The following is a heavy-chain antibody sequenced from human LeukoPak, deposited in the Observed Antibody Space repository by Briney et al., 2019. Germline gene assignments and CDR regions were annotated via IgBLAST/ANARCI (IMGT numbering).Heavy chain of an antibody. CDR2: IEQDGSEK. Sequence: GGSLRLSCAVSGFTFSSYWMNWVRQAPGKGLEWVANIEQDGSEKYYVDSVKGRFTISRDNAKSSLYLQMNSLRAEDTAVYYCAGGTGWSFVYWGQGTLVTVSS. CDR3: AGGTGWSFVY. J-gene: IGHJ4*02. CDR1: GFTFSSYW. D-gene: IGHD6-19*01. V-gene: IGHV3-7*01.